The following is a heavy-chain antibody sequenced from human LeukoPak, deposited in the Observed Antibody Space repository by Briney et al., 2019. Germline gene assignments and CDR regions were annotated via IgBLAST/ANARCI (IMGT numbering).Heavy chain of an antibody. CDR3: TRDQNYDGNGYLPDY. CDR1: GFTLGDYA. J-gene: IGHJ4*02. V-gene: IGHV3-49*04. D-gene: IGHD3-22*01. Sequence: PGGSLRLSCTASGFTLGDYATSWVRQAPGKGLEGVGFIRSKAYGGTTEYAASVEGRFTISRDDSRSIAYLQMTSLKTEDTAVYYCTRDQNYDGNGYLPDYWGQGTLVTVSS. CDR2: IRSKAYGGTT.